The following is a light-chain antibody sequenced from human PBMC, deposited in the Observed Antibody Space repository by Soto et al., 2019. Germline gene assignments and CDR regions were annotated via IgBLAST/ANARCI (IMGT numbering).Light chain of an antibody. J-gene: IGKJ2*01. Sequence: EIVLTQSPGTLSLSPGERASLSCRASQSASSNYLAWFQQKPGQAPRLLSSYPSSRATGIPDRFSGSGSGTDFTLTISRLEPEDFAVYYCQQYGGSPPFTFGQGTKLEI. CDR1: QSASSNY. CDR3: QQYGGSPPFT. V-gene: IGKV3-20*01. CDR2: YPS.